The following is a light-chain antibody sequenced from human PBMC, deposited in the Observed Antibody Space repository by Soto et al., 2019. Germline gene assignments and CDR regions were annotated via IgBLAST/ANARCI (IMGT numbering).Light chain of an antibody. V-gene: IGKV1-9*01. CDR1: QGISSY. Sequence: DIQLTQSPSFLSASVGVRVTITCRASQGISSYLAWYQQKPGNAPKLLIYAASTLQSGVPSRFSGSGSGTEFTLTISSLQPEDFATYYCQQLNSYPPFFGPGTKVDIK. J-gene: IGKJ3*01. CDR2: AAS. CDR3: QQLNSYPPF.